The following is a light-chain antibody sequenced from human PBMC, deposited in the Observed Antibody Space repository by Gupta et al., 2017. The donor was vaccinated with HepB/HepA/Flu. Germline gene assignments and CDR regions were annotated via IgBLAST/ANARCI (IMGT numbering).Light chain of an antibody. CDR3: QSADSSGTYVV. CDR1: ALPKQY. CDR2: KDS. J-gene: IGLJ2*01. Sequence: SSELTQPPSVPVSPGQTARITCSGDALPKQYAYWYQQKPGQAPVLVIYKDSERPSGIPERFSGSSSGTTVTLTISGVQAEDEADYYCQSADSSGTYVVFGGGTKLTVL. V-gene: IGLV3-25*03.